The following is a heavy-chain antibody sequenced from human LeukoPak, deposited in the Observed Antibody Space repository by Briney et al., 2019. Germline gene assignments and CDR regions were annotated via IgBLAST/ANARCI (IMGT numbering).Heavy chain of an antibody. CDR3: ARAPGYCSGGSCHDADY. D-gene: IGHD2-15*01. V-gene: IGHV3-21*01. J-gene: IGHJ4*02. Sequence: GGSLRLSCAASGFTFSSYSMNWVRQAPGKGLEWVSSVSSGSSYIYYADSVKGRFTISRDNAKNSLYLQMNSLRAEDTAVYYCARAPGYCSGGSCHDADYWGQGTLVTVSS. CDR2: VSSGSSYI. CDR1: GFTFSSYS.